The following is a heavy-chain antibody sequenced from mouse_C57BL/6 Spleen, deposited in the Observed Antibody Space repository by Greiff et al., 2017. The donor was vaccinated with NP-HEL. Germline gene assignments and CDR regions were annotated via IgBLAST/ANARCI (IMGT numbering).Heavy chain of an antibody. Sequence: DVKLVESGAELVKPGASVKLSCTASGFNIKDYYMHWVKQRTEQGLEWIGRIDPEDGETKYAPKFQGKATITADTSSNTAYLQLSSLTSEDTAVYYCARWTLTGTFDYWGQGTTLTVSS. CDR2: IDPEDGET. D-gene: IGHD4-1*01. V-gene: IGHV14-2*01. CDR3: ARWTLTGTFDY. J-gene: IGHJ2*01. CDR1: GFNIKDYY.